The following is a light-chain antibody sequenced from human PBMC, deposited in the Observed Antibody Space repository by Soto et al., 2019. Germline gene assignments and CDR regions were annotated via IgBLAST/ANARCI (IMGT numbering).Light chain of an antibody. Sequence: IELTQSPSSLSGSVGDRVTITCRASQGISNCLAWYQQKPGKAPTLLIHTASHLQTGVPSRFSGTGSGTEFTLTISSLQPEDFETYYCQLRNSYSIAVGRGTRLEIK. CDR2: TAS. V-gene: IGKV1-9*01. J-gene: IGKJ5*01. CDR3: QLRNSYSIA. CDR1: QGISNC.